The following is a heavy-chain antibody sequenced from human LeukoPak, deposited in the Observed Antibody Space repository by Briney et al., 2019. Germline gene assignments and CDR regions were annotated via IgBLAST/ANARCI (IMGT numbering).Heavy chain of an antibody. J-gene: IGHJ4*02. V-gene: IGHV3-48*04. Sequence: PGGSLRLSCAASGFTFTSYNMNWVRQAPGKGLEWISYISSSSSTIYYADSVKGRFTISRDNAKNSLYLQMNSPRAEDTAVYYCARDRNYGYDYWGQGTLVTVSS. D-gene: IGHD1-7*01. CDR1: GFTFTSYN. CDR2: ISSSSSTI. CDR3: ARDRNYGYDY.